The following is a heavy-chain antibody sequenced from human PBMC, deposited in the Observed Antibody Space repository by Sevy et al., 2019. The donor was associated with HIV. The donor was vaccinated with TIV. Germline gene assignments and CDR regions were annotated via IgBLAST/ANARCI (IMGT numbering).Heavy chain of an antibody. CDR2: INSDGSST. J-gene: IGHJ5*02. Sequence: GGSLRLSCAASGFTFSSYWMHWVRQAPGKGLVWVSRINSDGSSTSYADSVKGRFTISIDNAKNTLYLQMNSLRAEDTAVYYCARDPLSDNFGVVQEVNWFDPWGQGTLVTVSS. CDR3: ARDPLSDNFGVVQEVNWFDP. V-gene: IGHV3-74*01. CDR1: GFTFSSYW. D-gene: IGHD3-3*01.